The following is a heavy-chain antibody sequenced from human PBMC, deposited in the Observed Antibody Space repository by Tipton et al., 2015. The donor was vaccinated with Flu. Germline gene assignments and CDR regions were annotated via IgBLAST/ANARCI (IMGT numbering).Heavy chain of an antibody. CDR1: GGSINRGTYY. V-gene: IGHV4-39*07. CDR2: VHRTGNP. D-gene: IGHD4-11*01. Sequence: TLSLTCTVSGGSINRGTYYWGWIRQPPGQGLEWIGNVHRTGNPYYNPSLKSRVTISVDTSKNQFSLRLSSVTAADTAVYYCARRDYSNYVSEPKNWYDPWGQGTLVTVSS. CDR3: ARRDYSNYVSEPKNWYDP. J-gene: IGHJ5*02.